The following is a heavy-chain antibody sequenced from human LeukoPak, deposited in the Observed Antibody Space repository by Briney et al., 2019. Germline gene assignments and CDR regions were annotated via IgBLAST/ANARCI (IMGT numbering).Heavy chain of an antibody. V-gene: IGHV3-15*01. CDR1: GFTFSSYA. J-gene: IGHJ6*02. CDR2: IKSKTDGGTT. CDR3: TTDYGLYGMDV. Sequence: GGSLRLSCAASGFTFSSYAMSWVRQAPGKGLEWVGRIKSKTDGGTTDYAAPVKGRFTISRDDSKNTLYLQMNSLKTEDKAVYYCTTDYGLYGMDVWGQGTTVTVSS. D-gene: IGHD3-3*01.